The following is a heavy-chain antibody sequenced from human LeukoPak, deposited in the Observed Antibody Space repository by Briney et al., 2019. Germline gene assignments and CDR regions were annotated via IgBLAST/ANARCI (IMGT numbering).Heavy chain of an antibody. Sequence: GGSLRLSCAASGFTFSDYYMSWIRQAPGKGLEWVSYISSSGSTIYYADSVKGRFTISRDNAKNTLYLQMNSLRAEDTAVYYCASTDILTGFDYWGQGTLVTVSS. J-gene: IGHJ4*02. D-gene: IGHD3-9*01. CDR1: GFTFSDYY. V-gene: IGHV3-11*01. CDR2: ISSSGSTI. CDR3: ASTDILTGFDY.